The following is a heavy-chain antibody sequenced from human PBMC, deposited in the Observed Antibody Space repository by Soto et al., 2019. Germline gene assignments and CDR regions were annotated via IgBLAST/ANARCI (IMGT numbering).Heavy chain of an antibody. D-gene: IGHD3-10*01. CDR1: GYTFTAYP. CDR3: ARKDYYGAGVYYFDH. V-gene: IGHV1-3*01. CDR2: INAANGDT. J-gene: IGHJ4*02. Sequence: QVPLVQSGAEVKKPGASVKVSCKASGYTFTAYPMHWVRQAPGQRLEWMGWINAANGDTGYSQKFHDRVTFTRDTSATTVYMELSNLTSEDTAVYYCARKDYYGAGVYYFDHWGQGTLVTVSS.